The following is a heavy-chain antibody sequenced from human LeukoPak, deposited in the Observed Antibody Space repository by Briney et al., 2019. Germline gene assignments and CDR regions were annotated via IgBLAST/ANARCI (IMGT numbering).Heavy chain of an antibody. CDR3: ARGGLLWFGEAWLQSWFDP. CDR1: GGSISSSSYY. Sequence: SETLSLTCTVSGGSISSSSYYWGWIRQPPGKGLEWIGSIYYSGSTYYNPSLKSRVTISVDTSKNQFSLKLSSVTAADTAVYYCARGGLLWFGEAWLQSWFDPWGQGTLVTVSS. CDR2: IYYSGST. V-gene: IGHV4-39*07. D-gene: IGHD3-10*01. J-gene: IGHJ5*02.